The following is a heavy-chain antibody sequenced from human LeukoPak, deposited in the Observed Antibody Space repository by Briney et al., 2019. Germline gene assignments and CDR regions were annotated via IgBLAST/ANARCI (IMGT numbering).Heavy chain of an antibody. Sequence: SETLSLTCTVSGGSISSGSYYWSWIRQPAGKGLEWIGRIYTSGSTNYNPSLKSRVTISVDTSKNQFSLKLSSVTAADTAIYYCARDSPKRYSGSYFDYWGQGSLVTVSS. J-gene: IGHJ4*02. CDR2: IYTSGST. CDR1: GGSISSGSYY. D-gene: IGHD1-26*01. V-gene: IGHV4-61*02. CDR3: ARDSPKRYSGSYFDY.